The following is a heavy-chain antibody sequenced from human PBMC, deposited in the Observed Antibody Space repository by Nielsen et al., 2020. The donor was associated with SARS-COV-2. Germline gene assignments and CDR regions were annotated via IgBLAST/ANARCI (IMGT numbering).Heavy chain of an antibody. V-gene: IGHV3-48*04. D-gene: IGHD6-13*01. CDR3: ARGPSSSGNY. Sequence: VRQAPGKGLEWVSYISSSSSTIYYADSVKGRFTISRDNANNSLYLQMNSLRAEDTALYYCARGPSSSGNYWGQGTLVTVSS. CDR2: ISSSSSTI. J-gene: IGHJ4*02.